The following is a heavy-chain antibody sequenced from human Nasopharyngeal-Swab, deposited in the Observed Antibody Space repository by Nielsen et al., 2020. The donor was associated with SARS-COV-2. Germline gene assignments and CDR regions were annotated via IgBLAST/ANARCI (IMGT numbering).Heavy chain of an antibody. J-gene: IGHJ6*02. CDR1: GFTFNNYN. CDR3: ARDGLDYDFWSAYFMDV. CDR2: ISNSSSYI. Sequence: GESLKISCAASGFTFNNYNFNWVRQAPGKGLEWVSAISNSSSYIYYADSVKGRFTISRDNAKNSLYLQMNSLRAEDTAVYYCARDGLDYDFWSAYFMDVWGQVTTVTVSS. V-gene: IGHV3-21*01. D-gene: IGHD3-3*01.